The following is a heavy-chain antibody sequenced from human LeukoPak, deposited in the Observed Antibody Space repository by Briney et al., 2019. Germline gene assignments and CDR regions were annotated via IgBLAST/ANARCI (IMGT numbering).Heavy chain of an antibody. J-gene: IGHJ4*02. D-gene: IGHD4-17*01. CDR2: ISGSGDEI. CDR3: AKEGNDYGDSTFDY. V-gene: IGHV3-23*01. Sequence: GGSLRLSCAGSGFSFSNFAMSWVRQAPGKGLEWVSCISGSGDEIYYADSVTGRFTVSRDNSKATLYLQMSSLRAEDTAVYYCAKEGNDYGDSTFDYWGQGALATVSS. CDR1: GFSFSNFA.